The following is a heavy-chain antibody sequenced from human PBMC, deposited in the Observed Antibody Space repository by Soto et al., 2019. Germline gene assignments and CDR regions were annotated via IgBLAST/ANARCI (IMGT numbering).Heavy chain of an antibody. V-gene: IGHV4-31*03. CDR2: IYYSGST. CDR3: ARFPSYYYYYGMDV. Sequence: PSETLSLTCTVSGGSISSGGYYWSWIRQHPGKGLEWIGYIYYSGSTYYNPSLKSRVTISVDTSKNQFSLKLSSVTAADTAVYNCARFPSYYYYYGMDVWGQGTTVNV. J-gene: IGHJ6*02. CDR1: GGSISSGGYY.